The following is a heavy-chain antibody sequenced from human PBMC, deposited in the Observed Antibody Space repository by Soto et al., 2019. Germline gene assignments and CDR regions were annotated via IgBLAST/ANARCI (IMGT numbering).Heavy chain of an antibody. CDR1: GYTFNTYG. CDR3: ARDPHEFWTSYWFDP. V-gene: IGHV1-18*01. J-gene: IGHJ5*02. CDR2: ISAYDGKT. D-gene: IGHD3-3*01. Sequence: ASVEVSCTTSGYTFNTYGINWVRQAPGQGLELMGWISAYDGKTTYAEKFQGRVTLTTDTSTSTAYMELRSLRSDDTAIYYCARDPHEFWTSYWFDPWGQGTPVTVSS.